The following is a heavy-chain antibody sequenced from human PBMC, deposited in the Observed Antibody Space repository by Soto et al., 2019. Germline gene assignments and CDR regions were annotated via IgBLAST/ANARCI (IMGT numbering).Heavy chain of an antibody. CDR1: GGFVSSGNYY. D-gene: IGHD1-1*01. CDR3: GRVARGTATTVVDAFDI. J-gene: IGHJ3*02. V-gene: IGHV4-34*01. Sequence: QEQLQQWGAGLLKPSETLSLTCAVYGGFVSSGNYYWSWIRQPPGKGLEWIGEMSHSGGTHFNPSLRGRVTISVDTSKNQFSLEMSSVTAADTDLYYCGRVARGTATTVVDAFDIWGPGTMGTVSS. CDR2: MSHSGGT.